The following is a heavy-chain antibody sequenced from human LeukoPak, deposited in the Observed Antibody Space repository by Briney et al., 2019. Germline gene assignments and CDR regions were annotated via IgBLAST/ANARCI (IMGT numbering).Heavy chain of an antibody. CDR2: INHSGST. Sequence: GSLRLSCAASGFTFSSYMMTWVRQAPGKGLEWIGEINHSGSTNYNPSLKSRVTISVDTSKNQFSLKLSSVTAADTAVYYCAREYFWSGYYDYWGQGTLVTVSS. J-gene: IGHJ4*02. CDR1: GFTFSSYM. CDR3: AREYFWSGYYDY. V-gene: IGHV4-34*01. D-gene: IGHD3-3*01.